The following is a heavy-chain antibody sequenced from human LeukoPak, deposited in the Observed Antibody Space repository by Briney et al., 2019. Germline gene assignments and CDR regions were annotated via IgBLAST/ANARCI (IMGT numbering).Heavy chain of an antibody. Sequence: GGSLRLSCAASGFTFSSYWMHWVRQAPGKGLVWVSRINSDGSSTSYADSVKGRFTISRDNAKNTLYLQMNSLRAGDTAVYYCARFGVAGSRAFDIWGQGTMVTVSS. V-gene: IGHV3-74*01. CDR1: GFTFSSYW. D-gene: IGHD3-16*01. CDR2: INSDGSST. J-gene: IGHJ3*02. CDR3: ARFGVAGSRAFDI.